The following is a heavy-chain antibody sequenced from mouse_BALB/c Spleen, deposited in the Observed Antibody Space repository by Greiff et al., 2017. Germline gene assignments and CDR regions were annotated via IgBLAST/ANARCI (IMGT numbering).Heavy chain of an antibody. J-gene: IGHJ2*01. CDR3: AREGITTAPFDY. V-gene: IGHV1-7*01. Sequence: QVQLQQSGAELAKPGASVKMSCKASGYTFTSYWMHWVKQRPGQGLEWIGYINPSTGYTEYNQKFKSKATLTVDKSSSTAYMQLSSLTSEDSAVYYCAREGITTAPFDYWGQGTTLTVSS. CDR1: GYTFTSYW. CDR2: INPSTGYT. D-gene: IGHD1-2*01.